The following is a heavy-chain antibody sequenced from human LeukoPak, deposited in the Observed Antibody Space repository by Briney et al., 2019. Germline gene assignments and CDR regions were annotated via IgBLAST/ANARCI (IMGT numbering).Heavy chain of an antibody. J-gene: IGHJ6*03. D-gene: IGHD2-21*01. V-gene: IGHV3-30-3*01. CDR3: ARAQARFKVWNYYYMDV. Sequence: GGSLRLSCTASGFTFRSYALHWVRQAPGKGLEWVAVISSDGNNKSYADSVKGRFTISRDNSKNTLDLQMNSLRIEDTAVYYCARAQARFKVWNYYYMDVWGKGTTVTVSS. CDR2: ISSDGNNK. CDR1: GFTFRSYA.